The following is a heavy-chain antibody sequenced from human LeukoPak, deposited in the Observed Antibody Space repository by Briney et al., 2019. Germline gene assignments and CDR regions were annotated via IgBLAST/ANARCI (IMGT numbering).Heavy chain of an antibody. J-gene: IGHJ3*02. V-gene: IGHV4-34*01. CDR1: GGSFSGYY. CDR2: INHSGST. Sequence: PSETLSLTCAVYGGSFSGYYWSWIRQPPGKGLEWIGEINHSGSTNYNPSLKSRVTISVDTSKNQFSLKLSSVTAADTAVYYCARDFDGYYGFDIWGQGTMVTVSS. CDR3: ARDFDGYYGFDI. D-gene: IGHD5-18*01.